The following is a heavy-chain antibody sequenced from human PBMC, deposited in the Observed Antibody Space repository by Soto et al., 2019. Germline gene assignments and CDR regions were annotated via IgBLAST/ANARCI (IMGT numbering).Heavy chain of an antibody. J-gene: IGHJ4*02. V-gene: IGHV3-7*03. CDR1: GFMFGSYW. CDR3: ARVRATDYEIDY. D-gene: IGHD4-17*01. CDR2: IKRDGSEK. Sequence: GGSLRLSCTASGFMFGSYWMTWVRHVPGKGLQWVANIKRDGSEKYYVDFVKGRFTISRDNADNSVFLDMNNLRVDDTATYYCARVRATDYEIDYWGQGVLVTVSS.